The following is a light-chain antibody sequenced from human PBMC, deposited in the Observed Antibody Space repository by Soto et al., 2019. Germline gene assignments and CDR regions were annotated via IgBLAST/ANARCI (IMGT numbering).Light chain of an antibody. Sequence: EIVLTQSPGTLSLSPGERATLSCRASQRVSSSYLAWYQQKPRQAPRPLIYGASSRATGIPDRFSGSGSGTDFTLTISRLEPEDFAVYYCQQYGSSPWTFGQGTKVEIK. CDR1: QRVSSSY. CDR2: GAS. CDR3: QQYGSSPWT. J-gene: IGKJ1*01. V-gene: IGKV3-20*01.